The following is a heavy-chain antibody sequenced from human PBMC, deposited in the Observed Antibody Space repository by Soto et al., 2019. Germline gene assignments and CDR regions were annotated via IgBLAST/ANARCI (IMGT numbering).Heavy chain of an antibody. V-gene: IGHV1-69*01. CDR3: XXXXXXXVXTISAYYYYYGMDV. D-gene: IGHD5-12*01. J-gene: IGHJ6*02. CDR1: GGTFSSYA. CDR2: IIPIFGTA. Sequence: QVQLVQSGAEVKKPGSSVKVSCKASGGTFSSYAISWVRQAPGQGLEWMGGIIPIFGTANYAQKFQGRVTITADESTXTXYMELSSLRSEDXAXXXXXXXXXXXVXTISAYYYYYGMDVWGQGTTVTVSS.